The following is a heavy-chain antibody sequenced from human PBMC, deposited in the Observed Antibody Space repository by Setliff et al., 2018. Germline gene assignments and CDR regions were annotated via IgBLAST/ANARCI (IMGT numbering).Heavy chain of an antibody. D-gene: IGHD2-15*01. J-gene: IGHJ6*02. V-gene: IGHV3-20*04. CDR3: VSNPPRYCTGGICFDNGMDV. Sequence: GGSLRLSCAASGITFDAFGMSWVRQAPGKGLEWVSGMNGDGSSVGYADSVKGRFTISRDNAKSSLFLQMNSLRAEDTALYYCVSNPPRYCTGGICFDNGMDVWGQGTTVTVSS. CDR2: MNGDGSSV. CDR1: GITFDAFG.